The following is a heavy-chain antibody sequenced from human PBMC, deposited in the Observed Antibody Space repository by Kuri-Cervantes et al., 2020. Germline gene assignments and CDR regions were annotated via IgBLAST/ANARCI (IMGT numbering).Heavy chain of an antibody. CDR1: GYTFTGYY. CDR3: ARGEYIAARISYYYYGMDV. CDR2: INPNSGGT. D-gene: IGHD6-6*01. J-gene: IGHJ6*02. Sequence: ASVKVSCKASGYTFTGYYMHWVRQAPGQGLEWMGWINPNSGGTNYAQKFQGRVTMTRDTSISTAYMELSRLRSDDTAVYYCARGEYIAARISYYYYGMDVWGQGTTVTVSS. V-gene: IGHV1-2*02.